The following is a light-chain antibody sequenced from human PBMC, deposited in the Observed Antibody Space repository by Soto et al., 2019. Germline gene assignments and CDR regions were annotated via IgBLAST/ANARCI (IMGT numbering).Light chain of an antibody. CDR3: TSWTTSTTMI. Sequence: QSALTQPASVSGSPGQSITISCTGTSSDIGAYNLDSWYQQHPGKPPKLMLYDVNMRPSGVSNRFSGSNSGNTASLTISGLQAEDEADYYCTSWTTSTTMIFGGGTKVTVL. CDR1: SSDIGAYNL. J-gene: IGLJ2*01. CDR2: DVN. V-gene: IGLV2-14*03.